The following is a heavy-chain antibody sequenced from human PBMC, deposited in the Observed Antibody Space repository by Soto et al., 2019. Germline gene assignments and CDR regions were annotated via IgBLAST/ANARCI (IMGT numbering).Heavy chain of an antibody. CDR1: GGTFSSYA. J-gene: IGHJ4*02. Sequence: QVQLVQSGAEVKKPGSSVKVSCKASGGTFSSYAISWVRQAPGQGLEWMGGIIPIFETPNYAQKFQGRVTFTADESTRTAYMELSSLRSEDTAVYYCARGRQRSGWDNPFEYWGQGTLVTVSS. CDR3: ARGRQRSGWDNPFEY. CDR2: IIPIFETP. V-gene: IGHV1-69*01. D-gene: IGHD6-19*01.